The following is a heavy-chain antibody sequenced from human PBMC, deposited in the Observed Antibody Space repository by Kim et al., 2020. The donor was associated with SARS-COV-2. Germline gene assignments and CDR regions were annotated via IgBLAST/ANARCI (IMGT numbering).Heavy chain of an antibody. CDR2: ISYDGSNK. Sequence: GGSLRLSCAASGFTFSSFAMHWVRQAPGKGLEWVAVISYDGSNKYYADSVKGRFTISRDNSQNTLYLQMNSLRAEDTAVYFCAKVGPTTSFWSANDYWGQGTLVTVSS. CDR1: GFTFSSFA. V-gene: IGHV3-30*18. J-gene: IGHJ4*02. CDR3: AKVGPTTSFWSANDY. D-gene: IGHD3-3*01.